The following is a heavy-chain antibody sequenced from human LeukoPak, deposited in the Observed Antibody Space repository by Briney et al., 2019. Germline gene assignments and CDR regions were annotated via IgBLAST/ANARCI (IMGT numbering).Heavy chain of an antibody. CDR1: GFTFTNYA. CDR2: ISYDGKNM. J-gene: IGHJ4*02. Sequence: GGSLRLSCAASGFTFTNYAMSWVRQAPGKGLEWVAVISYDGKNMYYADSVRGRFTVSRDNSMNTLYLQMNSLRTEDTAVYYCAKNGYSSGWYMYYFDYWGQGTLVTVSS. V-gene: IGHV3-30*18. CDR3: AKNGYSSGWYMYYFDY. D-gene: IGHD6-19*01.